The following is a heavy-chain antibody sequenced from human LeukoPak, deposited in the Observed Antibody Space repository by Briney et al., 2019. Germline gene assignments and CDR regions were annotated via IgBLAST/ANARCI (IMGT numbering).Heavy chain of an antibody. D-gene: IGHD1-26*01. J-gene: IGHJ4*02. CDR2: IYPSGSTTS. CDR1: GDSISGFY. Sequence: SETLSLTCTVSGDSISGFYWSWFRQPPGKELEVIGYIYPSGSTTSTYSPSLKSRVTISVDTSKPQFSLKLSSVTAADTAIYYCAIHDGIYWGQGTLVTVSS. CDR3: AIHDGIY. V-gene: IGHV4-59*08.